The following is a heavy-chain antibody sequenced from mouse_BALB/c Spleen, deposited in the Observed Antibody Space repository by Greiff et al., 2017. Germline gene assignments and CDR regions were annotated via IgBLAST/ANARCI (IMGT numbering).Heavy chain of an antibody. V-gene: IGHV1-7*01. J-gene: IGHJ3*01. Sequence: VQLQQSGAELAKPGASVKMSCKASGYTFTSYWMHWVKQRPGQGLEWIGYINPSTGYTEYNQKFKDKATLTADKSSSTAYMQLSSLTSEDSAVYYCAKRDRGNYVAYWGQGTLVTVSA. D-gene: IGHD2-1*01. CDR3: AKRDRGNYVAY. CDR2: INPSTGYT. CDR1: GYTFTSYW.